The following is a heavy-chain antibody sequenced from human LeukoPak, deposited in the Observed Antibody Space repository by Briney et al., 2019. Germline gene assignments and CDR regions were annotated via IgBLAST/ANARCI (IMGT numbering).Heavy chain of an antibody. D-gene: IGHD1-26*01. J-gene: IGHJ4*02. Sequence: ASVKVSCKASGYTFTGYYMHWVRQAPGQGLEWMGRINPNSGGTNYAQKFQGRVTMTRDTSISTAYMELSRLRSDDTAVYYCARGGSHCGSYSGDDLDYWGQGTLVTVSS. CDR2: INPNSGGT. CDR1: GYTFTGYY. V-gene: IGHV1-2*06. CDR3: ARGGSHCGSYSGDDLDY.